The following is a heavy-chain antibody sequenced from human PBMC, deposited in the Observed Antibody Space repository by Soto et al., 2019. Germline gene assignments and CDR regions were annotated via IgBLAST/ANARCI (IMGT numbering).Heavy chain of an antibody. Sequence: EMQVVESGGDLVQPGGSLTLSCAASGFSFISYYMTWARHVPGRGLEWLAKISQDGSDRAYVDSVRGRFTISRDNAKKSVYLQMDRLRVEDTAVYFCGRLARGDADGTFWGQGTLVTVSS. D-gene: IGHD3-10*01. CDR1: GFSFISYY. CDR2: ISQDGSDR. V-gene: IGHV3-7*03. CDR3: GRLARGDADGTF. J-gene: IGHJ1*01.